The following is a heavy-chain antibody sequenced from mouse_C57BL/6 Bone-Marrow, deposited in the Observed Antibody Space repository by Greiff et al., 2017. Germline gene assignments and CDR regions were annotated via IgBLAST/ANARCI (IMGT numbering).Heavy chain of an antibody. CDR1: GFTFSDYY. Sequence: VQVVESGGGLVQPGGSLKLSCAASGFTFSDYYMYWVRQTPEKRLEWVAYISNGGGSTYYPDTVKGRFTISRDNAKNTLYLQMSRLKSEDTAMYYCASPITPMDYWGQGTSVTVSS. D-gene: IGHD1-1*01. CDR3: ASPITPMDY. CDR2: ISNGGGST. V-gene: IGHV5-12*01. J-gene: IGHJ4*01.